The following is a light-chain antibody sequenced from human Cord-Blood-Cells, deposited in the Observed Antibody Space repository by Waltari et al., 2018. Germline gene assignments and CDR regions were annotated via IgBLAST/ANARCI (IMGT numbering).Light chain of an antibody. CDR2: DAS. J-gene: IGKJ1*01. CDR1: QSISSW. Sequence: DIQMTQSPSTLSASVDRVTITCRASQSISSWLAWYQQKPGKAPKLLIYDASSLESGVPSRFSGSGSGTEFTLTISSLQPDDFATYYCQQYNSYPWTFGQGTKVEIK. V-gene: IGKV1-5*01. CDR3: QQYNSYPWT.